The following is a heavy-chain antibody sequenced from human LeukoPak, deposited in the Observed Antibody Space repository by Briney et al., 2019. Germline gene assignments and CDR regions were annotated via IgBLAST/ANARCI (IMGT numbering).Heavy chain of an antibody. CDR3: ARGVIVVVPAGSSWFDP. D-gene: IGHD2-2*01. Sequence: GASVKVSCKASGYTFTSYDINWVRQATGQGLEWMGWMNPNSGNTGYAQKFQGRVTITRNTSISTAYMELSSLRSEDTAVYYCARGVIVVVPAGSSWFDPWGQGTLVTVSS. CDR2: MNPNSGNT. V-gene: IGHV1-8*03. CDR1: GYTFTSYD. J-gene: IGHJ5*02.